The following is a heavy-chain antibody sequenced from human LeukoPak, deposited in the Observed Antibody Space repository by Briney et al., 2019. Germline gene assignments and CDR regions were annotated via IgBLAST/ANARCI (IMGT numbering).Heavy chain of an antibody. CDR2: VWNDGNNR. CDR3: ARELFGSESCPDY. D-gene: IGHD3-10*01. Sequence: GGSLRLSCTAPGFTFSSYAIHWIRQAPGKGLEWVALVWNDGNNRYYADSVKGRFTVSRDNSKNTVYLQMNSLRAEDTAVSYCARELFGSESCPDYWGQGTLVTVSS. J-gene: IGHJ4*02. V-gene: IGHV3-33*01. CDR1: GFTFSSYA.